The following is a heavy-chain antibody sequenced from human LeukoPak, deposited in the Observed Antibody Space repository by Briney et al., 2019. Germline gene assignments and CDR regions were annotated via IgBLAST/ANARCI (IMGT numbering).Heavy chain of an antibody. CDR3: FFKQKTAYEIVLMVYATGGYYFDY. V-gene: IGHV3-23*01. Sequence: GWSLRLSCAASGFTFSSYAMSWVRQAPVKGLYCVSAISGSGGSTYYSDSVKGRFTISRDNSKNTLYLQMNSLRAEDTAVYFCFFKQKTAYEIVLMVYATGGYYFDYWGQGTLVTVSS. D-gene: IGHD2-8*01. J-gene: IGHJ4*02. CDR1: GFTFSSYA. CDR2: ISGSGGST.